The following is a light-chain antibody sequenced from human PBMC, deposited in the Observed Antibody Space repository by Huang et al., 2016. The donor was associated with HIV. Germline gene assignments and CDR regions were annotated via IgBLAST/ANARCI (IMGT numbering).Light chain of an antibody. CDR2: GAS. J-gene: IGKJ1*01. Sequence: EIVLTQSPGTLSLSPGERATLSCRASQSFSSNDLAWYQQKPGQAPRLLIYGASSRATGIPDRVSGSGYGTDFTLIISRLEPEEFAVYYCQQYGSSVVTFGQGTKVEVK. V-gene: IGKV3-20*01. CDR1: QSFSSND. CDR3: QQYGSSVVT.